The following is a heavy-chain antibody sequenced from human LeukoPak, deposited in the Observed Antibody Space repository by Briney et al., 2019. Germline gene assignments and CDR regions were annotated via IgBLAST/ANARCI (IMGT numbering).Heavy chain of an antibody. Sequence: AASVKVSCKASGYTFTSYGISWVRQAPGQGLEWMGWISAYNGNTNYAQKLQGRVTMTTDTSTSTAYMELRSQRSDDTAVYYCARTEVYYDYVWGNNWFDPWGQGTLVTVSS. D-gene: IGHD3-16*01. CDR1: GYTFTSYG. J-gene: IGHJ5*02. V-gene: IGHV1-18*01. CDR3: ARTEVYYDYVWGNNWFDP. CDR2: ISAYNGNT.